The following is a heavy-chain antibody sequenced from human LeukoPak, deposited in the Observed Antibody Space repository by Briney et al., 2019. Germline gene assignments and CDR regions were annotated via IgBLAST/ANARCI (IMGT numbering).Heavy chain of an antibody. Sequence: ASVKVSCKASGYTFTGYYMHWVRRAPGQGLEWMGWINPNSGGTNYAQKFQGRVTMTRDTSISTAYMELSRLRSDDTAVYYCARGSFWSGYTWDYYGMDVWGQGTTVTVSS. D-gene: IGHD3-3*01. J-gene: IGHJ6*02. CDR2: INPNSGGT. CDR3: ARGSFWSGYTWDYYGMDV. CDR1: GYTFTGYY. V-gene: IGHV1-2*02.